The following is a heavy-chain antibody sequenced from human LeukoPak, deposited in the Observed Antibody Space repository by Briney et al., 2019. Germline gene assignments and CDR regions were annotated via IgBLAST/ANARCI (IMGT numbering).Heavy chain of an antibody. CDR3: ARDQENGYSRAWDFDY. CDR2: ISFDGSNK. D-gene: IGHD6-19*01. CDR1: GITFRSYG. Sequence: GGSLRLSCAASGITFRSYGIHWVRAAPGKGLEWVALISFDGSNKNYADSVKGRFTISRDNSRNTVFLQMNSLRAEDTAVYYCARDQENGYSRAWDFDYWGQGTLVTVSS. J-gene: IGHJ4*02. V-gene: IGHV3-30*03.